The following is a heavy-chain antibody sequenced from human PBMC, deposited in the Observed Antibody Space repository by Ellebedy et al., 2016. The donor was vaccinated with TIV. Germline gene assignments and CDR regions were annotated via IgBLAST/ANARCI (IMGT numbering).Heavy chain of an antibody. CDR3: ARHGDGSGSPRGEYFQH. J-gene: IGHJ1*01. CDR1: GGSISSSRYY. CDR2: IYYSGST. Sequence: MPGGSLRLSCTLPGGSISSSRYYWGWIRQPPGKGLEWIGSIYYSGSTYYNPSLKSRVTISVDTSKNQFSLKLSSVTAADTAVYYCARHGDGSGSPRGEYFQHWGQGTLVTVSS. D-gene: IGHD3-10*01. V-gene: IGHV4-39*01.